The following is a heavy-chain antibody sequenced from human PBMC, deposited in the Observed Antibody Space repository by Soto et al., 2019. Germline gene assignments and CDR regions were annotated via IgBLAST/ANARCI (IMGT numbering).Heavy chain of an antibody. CDR1: GGSISSSSYY. CDR3: ASRGYYYDSSGYYYSFGPDAFDI. D-gene: IGHD3-22*01. Sequence: SETLSLTCTVSGGSISSSSYYWGWIRQPPGKGLEWIGSIYCSGSTYYNPSLKSRVTISVDTSKNQFSLTLSPVTAADTAVYYCASRGYYYDSSGYYYSFGPDAFDIWGQGTMVTVSS. J-gene: IGHJ3*02. V-gene: IGHV4-39*01. CDR2: IYCSGST.